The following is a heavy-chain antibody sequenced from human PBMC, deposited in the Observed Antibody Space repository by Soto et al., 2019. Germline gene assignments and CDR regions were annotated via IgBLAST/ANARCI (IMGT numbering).Heavy chain of an antibody. Sequence: ASVKVSCKAFGYTFTGYYIHWVRQAPGQGLEWMGWVNPNSGGTNYAQKFQGWVTMTRDTSISTAYMELSRLRSDDTAVYYCVTSRVSIAVAGETEYYFDYWGRGTLVTVSS. CDR1: GYTFTGYY. J-gene: IGHJ4*02. CDR3: VTSRVSIAVAGETEYYFDY. CDR2: VNPNSGGT. D-gene: IGHD6-19*01. V-gene: IGHV1-2*04.